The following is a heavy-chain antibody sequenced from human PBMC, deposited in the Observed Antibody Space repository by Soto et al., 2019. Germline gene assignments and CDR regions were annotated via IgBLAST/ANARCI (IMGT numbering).Heavy chain of an antibody. D-gene: IGHD1-26*01. V-gene: IGHV4-4*07. J-gene: IGHJ6*02. Sequence: QVQLHESGPGLVKPSETLSLTCNVSGASIGRFYWSWIRQSAGKGLEWIGRVYSTGGVTYNPALKGRVTISLDRSNNHVSLEMNSVTAADTAVYFCARDLSGTGLDIWGRGTRVSVSS. CDR2: VYSTGGV. CDR3: ARDLSGTGLDI. CDR1: GASIGRFY.